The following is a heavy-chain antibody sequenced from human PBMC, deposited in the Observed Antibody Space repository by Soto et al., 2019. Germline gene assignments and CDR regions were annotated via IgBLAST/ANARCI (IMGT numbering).Heavy chain of an antibody. D-gene: IGHD6-19*01. J-gene: IGHJ3*02. V-gene: IGHV1-2*04. CDR2: INPNSGGT. Sequence: GASVKVSCKASGYTFTGYYVHWVRQAPGQGLEWMGWINPNSGGTNYAQKFQGWVTMTRDTSISTAYMELSRLRSDDTAVYYCARDHIAVASGSAHAFDIWGQGTMVTVSS. CDR1: GYTFTGYY. CDR3: ARDHIAVASGSAHAFDI.